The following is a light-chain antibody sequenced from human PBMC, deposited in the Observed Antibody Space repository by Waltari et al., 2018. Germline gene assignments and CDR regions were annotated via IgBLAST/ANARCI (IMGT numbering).Light chain of an antibody. CDR3: CSYAGSSTFPLV. V-gene: IGLV2-23*03. Sequence: QSALTQPASVSGSPGQSITISCTGTSSDVGSYNLVSWYQQHPGKAPKLMIYEGSKRPSGVSNRFSGSKSGNTASLTISGHQAEDEADYYCCSYAGSSTFPLVFGGGTKLTVL. CDR2: EGS. CDR1: SSDVGSYNL. J-gene: IGLJ2*01.